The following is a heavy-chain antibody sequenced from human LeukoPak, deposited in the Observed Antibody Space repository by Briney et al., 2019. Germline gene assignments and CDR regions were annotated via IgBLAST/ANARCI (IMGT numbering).Heavy chain of an antibody. D-gene: IGHD3-22*01. CDR2: ISGSGGST. Sequence: PGGSLRLSCAASGFTFSSYAMSWVRQAPGKGLEWVSAISGSGGSTYYADSVKGRFTISRDNSKNTLYLQMNSLRAEDTAVYYCAKDGSYYYDSSGYYDEVFWGQGTLVTVSS. J-gene: IGHJ4*02. V-gene: IGHV3-23*01. CDR3: AKDGSYYYDSSGYYDEVF. CDR1: GFTFSSYA.